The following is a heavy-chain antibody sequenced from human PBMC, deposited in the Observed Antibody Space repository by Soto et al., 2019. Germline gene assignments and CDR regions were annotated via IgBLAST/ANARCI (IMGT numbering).Heavy chain of an antibody. CDR3: AREYTAWPLAYGLDV. CDR1: GFTFSTYS. J-gene: IGHJ6*02. V-gene: IGHV3-21*01. Sequence: GGSLRLSCVGSGFTFSTYSINWVRQAPGKGLEWVSSISSRSDVYYADSVKGRFTISRDNAKNSVSLQMNSLRAEDTAVYYCAREYTAWPLAYGLDVWGQGTTVTVSS. CDR2: ISSRSDV. D-gene: IGHD2-2*02.